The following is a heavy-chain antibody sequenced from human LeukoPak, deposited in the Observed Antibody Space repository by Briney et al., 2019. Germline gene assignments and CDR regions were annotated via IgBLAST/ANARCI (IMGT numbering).Heavy chain of an antibody. CDR2: IYYSGST. J-gene: IGHJ4*02. CDR3: ARLQLAAAALDY. Sequence: SETLSLTCTVSGGSISSYYWSWIRQPPGKGLEWIGYIYYSGSTNYNPSLKSRVTISVDTSKNQFSLKLSSVTAADTAVYYCARLQLAAAALDYWGQGTLVTVS. CDR1: GGSISSYY. D-gene: IGHD6-13*01. V-gene: IGHV4-59*08.